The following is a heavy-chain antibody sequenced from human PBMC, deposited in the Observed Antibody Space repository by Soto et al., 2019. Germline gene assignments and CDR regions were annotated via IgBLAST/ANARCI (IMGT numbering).Heavy chain of an antibody. D-gene: IGHD3-10*01. J-gene: IGHJ4*02. CDR2: RSYDGSSE. Sequence: LRLSCVASGFTFSSYSLHWFRQAPGKGLEWVAVRSYDGSSEHYADSVKGRFIISRDNSENTVYLQMNSLRLEDTAVYYCARVSSPRRILLPYFDFWGQGTLVTVSS. V-gene: IGHV3-30-3*01. CDR3: ARVSSPRRILLPYFDF. CDR1: GFTFSSYS.